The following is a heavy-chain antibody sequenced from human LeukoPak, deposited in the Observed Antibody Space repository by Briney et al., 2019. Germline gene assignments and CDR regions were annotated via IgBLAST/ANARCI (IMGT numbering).Heavy chain of an antibody. CDR2: ISGSGGST. D-gene: IGHD3-16*01. CDR1: GFTFSSYA. Sequence: PGGSLRLSCAASGFTFSSYAMSWVRQAPGKGLEWVSAISGSGGSTYYADSAKGRFTISRDNSKNTLYLQMNSLRVEDTAVYYCAKGGGSHYYYGMDVWGQGTTVTVSS. V-gene: IGHV3-23*01. J-gene: IGHJ6*02. CDR3: AKGGGSHYYYGMDV.